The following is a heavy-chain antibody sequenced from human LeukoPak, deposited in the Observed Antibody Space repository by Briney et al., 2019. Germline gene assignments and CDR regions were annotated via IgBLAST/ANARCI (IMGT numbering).Heavy chain of an antibody. CDR1: GGSISSSSYY. V-gene: IGHV4-39*01. D-gene: IGHD2-2*01. CDR3: ASWGWGDIVVVPAATDAFDI. J-gene: IGHJ3*02. CDR2: IYYSGST. Sequence: SETLSLTCTVSGGSISSSSYYWGWIRQPPGKGLEWIGSIYYSGSTYYNPSLKSRVTIAVDTSKNQFSLKLSSVTGADTAVYYCASWGWGDIVVVPAATDAFDIWGQGKMVTVSS.